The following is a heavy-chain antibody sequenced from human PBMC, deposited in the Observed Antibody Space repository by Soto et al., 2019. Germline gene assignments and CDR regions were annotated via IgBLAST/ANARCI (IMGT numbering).Heavy chain of an antibody. V-gene: IGHV2-5*02. Sequence: QITLKESGPTLVKPTQTLTLTCTFSGFSLSTSGVGVGWIRQPPGKALEWLALIYWDDDKRYSPSLKSRLTITKGTSNNQVVLTMTNMDPVDTATYYCAHTTMVRGVRYWYFDLWGRGTLVTVSS. J-gene: IGHJ2*01. D-gene: IGHD3-10*01. CDR1: GFSLSTSGVG. CDR3: AHTTMVRGVRYWYFDL. CDR2: IYWDDDK.